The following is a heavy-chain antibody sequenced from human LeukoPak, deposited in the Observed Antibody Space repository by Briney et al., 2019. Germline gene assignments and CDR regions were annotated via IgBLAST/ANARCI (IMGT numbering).Heavy chain of an antibody. Sequence: PGGSLRLSCAASGFTFSSYSMTWVRQAPGKGLEWVSAISGSGGSTYYADSVKGRFTISRDNSKNTLYLQMNSLRAEDTAVYYCAKVKGLEREWELCFDYWGQGTLVTVSS. J-gene: IGHJ4*02. D-gene: IGHD1-26*01. CDR3: AKVKGLEREWELCFDY. CDR1: GFTFSSYS. V-gene: IGHV3-23*01. CDR2: ISGSGGST.